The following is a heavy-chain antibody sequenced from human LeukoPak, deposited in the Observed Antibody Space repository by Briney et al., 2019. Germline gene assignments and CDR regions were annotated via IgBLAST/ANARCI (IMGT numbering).Heavy chain of an antibody. CDR2: IFYSGNT. CDR1: GGSISSRDHY. CDR3: TRYFDWLLSRDAFDI. V-gene: IGHV4-31*03. Sequence: SETLSLTCSVSGGSISSRDHYWSWIRQHPEKGLEWIGYIFYSGNTHYNPSLKSRVTISVDTSKNQFSLKLSSVTAADTAVYYCTRYFDWLLSRDAFDIWGQGTMVTVSS. J-gene: IGHJ3*02. D-gene: IGHD3-9*01.